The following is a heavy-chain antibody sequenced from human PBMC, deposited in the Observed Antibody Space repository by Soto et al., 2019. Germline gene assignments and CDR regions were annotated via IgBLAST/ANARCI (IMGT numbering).Heavy chain of an antibody. Sequence: GGSLRLSCAASGFTFSSYAMHWVRQAPGKGLEWVSVISYDGSNKYYADSVKGRFTIPRDNSKNTLYLQMNSLRAEDTAVYYCAREPWVALGHYYYYGMDVWGQGTTVTVSS. CDR3: AREPWVALGHYYYYGMDV. CDR1: GFTFSSYA. D-gene: IGHD2-15*01. V-gene: IGHV3-30-3*01. CDR2: ISYDGSNK. J-gene: IGHJ6*02.